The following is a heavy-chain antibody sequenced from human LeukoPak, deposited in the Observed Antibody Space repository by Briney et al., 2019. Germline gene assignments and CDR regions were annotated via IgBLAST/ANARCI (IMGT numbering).Heavy chain of an antibody. CDR3: ARATRSIVGVVIIPCDY. CDR1: GYTFTSYG. Sequence: ASVKVSCKASGYTFTSYGISWVRQAPGQGLEWMGWISAYNGNTNYAQKLQGRVTMTTDTSTSTAYMELRSLRSDDTAVYYCARATRSIVGVVIIPCDYWGQGTLVTVSS. V-gene: IGHV1-18*01. CDR2: ISAYNGNT. D-gene: IGHD3-3*01. J-gene: IGHJ4*02.